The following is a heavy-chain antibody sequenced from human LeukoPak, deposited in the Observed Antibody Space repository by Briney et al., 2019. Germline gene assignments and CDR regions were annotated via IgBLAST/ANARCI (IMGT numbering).Heavy chain of an antibody. J-gene: IGHJ4*02. CDR3: ARRNVDIVANDAYSRFDY. D-gene: IGHD5-12*01. CDR1: GYTFTSYG. CDR2: ISAYNGNT. V-gene: IGHV1-18*01. Sequence: GASVKVSCKASGYTFTSYGISWVRQAPGQGLEWMGWISAYNGNTNYAQKLQGRVTMTTDTSTSTAYMELRSLRSDDTAVYYCARRNVDIVANDAYSRFDYWGQGTLVTVSS.